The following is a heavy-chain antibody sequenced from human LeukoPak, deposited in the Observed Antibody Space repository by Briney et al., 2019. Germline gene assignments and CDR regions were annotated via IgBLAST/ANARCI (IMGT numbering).Heavy chain of an antibody. CDR3: ARFQDLAAFDI. CDR2: ISRSGDST. D-gene: IGHD2-15*01. J-gene: IGHJ3*02. CDR1: GFTFSSYA. V-gene: IGHV3-23*01. Sequence: GGSLRLSCAASGFTFSSYATSWVRQAPGKGLEWVSSISRSGDSTFYADSVKGRFTISRDTSKNTVYLQMNSLRDDDTAVYHCARFQDLAAFDIWGQGTMVTVSS.